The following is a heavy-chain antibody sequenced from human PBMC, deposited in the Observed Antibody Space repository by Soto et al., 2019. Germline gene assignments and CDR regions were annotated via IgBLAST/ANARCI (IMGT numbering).Heavy chain of an antibody. Sequence: QVQLQESGPGLVKPSGTLSLTCAVSGGSISTSNWWSWVRQPPGKGLEWIGEIYHRGSTNYNPSLKSRVPISVDKSKNHFSLKLSSVTSADTAMYFCARVGFGESYFEYWGQGTLVTVSS. J-gene: IGHJ4*02. CDR2: IYHRGST. V-gene: IGHV4-4*02. D-gene: IGHD3-10*01. CDR1: GGSISTSNW. CDR3: ARVGFGESYFEY.